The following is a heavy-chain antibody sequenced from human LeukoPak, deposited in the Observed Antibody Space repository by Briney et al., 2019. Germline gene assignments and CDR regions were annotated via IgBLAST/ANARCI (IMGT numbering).Heavy chain of an antibody. Sequence: GGSLRLSCAASGFTFSSYSMNWVRQAPGKGLEWVSYISSSSSNIYYADSVKGRFTISRDNAKNSLYLQMNSLRDEDTAVYYCAKDYLDYYGPGSYYPGYWGQGTLVTVSS. D-gene: IGHD3-10*01. J-gene: IGHJ4*01. V-gene: IGHV3-48*02. CDR2: ISSSSSNI. CDR1: GFTFSSYS. CDR3: AKDYLDYYGPGSYYPGY.